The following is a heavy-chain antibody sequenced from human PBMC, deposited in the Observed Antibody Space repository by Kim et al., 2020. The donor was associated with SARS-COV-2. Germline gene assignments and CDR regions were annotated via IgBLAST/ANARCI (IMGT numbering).Heavy chain of an antibody. CDR3: ARVSSGLHLR. Sequence: RGSLRLSCAASGFTVSSNHMSWVRQAPGKVLEWVSVLYSGDSTYYADSVKGRFTISRDNSKNTLYLQMNSLRAEDTAVYYCARVSSGLHLRWGQGTLVTVSS. V-gene: IGHV3-53*01. J-gene: IGHJ1*01. CDR2: LYSGDST. D-gene: IGHD3-22*01. CDR1: GFTVSSNH.